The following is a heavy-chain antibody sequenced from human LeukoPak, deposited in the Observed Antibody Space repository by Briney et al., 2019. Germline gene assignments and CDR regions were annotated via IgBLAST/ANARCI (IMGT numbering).Heavy chain of an antibody. CDR3: AREAGDSSSWYVDY. V-gene: IGHV3-30-3*01. CDR2: ISYDGSNK. Sequence: PGGSLRLSCEASGFTFSSYAMHWVRQAPGKGLEWVAVISYDGSNKYYADSVKGRFTISRDNSKNTLYLQMNSLRAEDTAVYYCAREAGDSSSWYVDYWGQGTLVTVSS. D-gene: IGHD6-13*01. J-gene: IGHJ4*02. CDR1: GFTFSSYA.